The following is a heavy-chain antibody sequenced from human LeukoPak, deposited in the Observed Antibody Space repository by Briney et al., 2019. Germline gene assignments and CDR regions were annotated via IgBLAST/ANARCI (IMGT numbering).Heavy chain of an antibody. CDR1: GGSFSGYY. J-gene: IGHJ5*02. D-gene: IGHD6-13*01. V-gene: IGHV4-34*01. CDR3: ARQGIAAAGTSGWFDP. Sequence: SETLSLTCAVYGGSFSGYYWSWIREPPGKGLEWIGEINHSGSTYYNPSLKSRVTISVDTSKNQFSLKLSSVTAADTAVYYCARQGIAAAGTSGWFDPWGQGTLVTVSS. CDR2: INHSGST.